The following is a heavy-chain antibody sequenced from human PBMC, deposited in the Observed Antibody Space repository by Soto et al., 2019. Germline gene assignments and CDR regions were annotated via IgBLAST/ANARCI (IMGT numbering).Heavy chain of an antibody. J-gene: IGHJ5*02. V-gene: IGHV4-59*10. CDR1: GGALNGSY. Sequence: PSGDLFLPLAVFGGALNGSYLERCRPPPREGLGGGGRIFPNGNTDYSPSLKSRVTLSVDTSKNQISLNLTSVTAADMAVYYCAREGSHSAYNFAIGIQLWSFDRWGQGLPVTVSS. CDR3: AREGSHSAYNFAIGIQLWSFDR. CDR2: IFPNGNT. D-gene: IGHD1-1*01.